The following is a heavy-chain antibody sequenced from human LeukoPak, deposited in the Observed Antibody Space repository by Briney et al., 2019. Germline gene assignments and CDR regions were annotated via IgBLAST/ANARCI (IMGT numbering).Heavy chain of an antibody. CDR1: GFTFSNYR. V-gene: IGHV3-23*01. J-gene: IGHJ1*01. Sequence: PGGSLRLSCAASGFTFSNYRMSWVRQAPGKGLEWVSVISGSGGTTYYADSVKGRCTFSRDNSKNTLYLQMNSLRAEDTAVYYCAKEEGYYYDSGGYYVEYFQHWGQGTLVTVSS. CDR3: AKEEGYYYDSGGYYVEYFQH. D-gene: IGHD3-22*01. CDR2: ISGSGGTT.